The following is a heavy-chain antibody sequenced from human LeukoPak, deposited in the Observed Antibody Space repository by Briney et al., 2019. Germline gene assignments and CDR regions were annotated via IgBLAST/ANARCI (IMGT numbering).Heavy chain of an antibody. CDR1: GVSISSYY. V-gene: IGHV4-59*01. CDR2: IYYSGST. J-gene: IGHJ3*02. D-gene: IGHD6-19*01. Sequence: SETLSLTCTVSGVSISSYYWSWIRQPPGKGLEWIGNIYYSGSTNYNPSLKSRVTMSVDTSKNQFSLKLSSVTAADTAVYYCAREQWLENDAFDIWGQGTMVIVSS. CDR3: AREQWLENDAFDI.